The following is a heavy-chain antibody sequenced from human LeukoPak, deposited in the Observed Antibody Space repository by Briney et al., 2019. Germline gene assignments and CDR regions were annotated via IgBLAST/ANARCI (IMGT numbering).Heavy chain of an antibody. J-gene: IGHJ4*02. D-gene: IGHD1-26*01. V-gene: IGHV3-11*01. Sequence: GGSLRLSCAASGFTFSSYAMSWIRQAPGKGLEWVSYIGSSGSTIYYADSVKGRFTISRDNAKNSLYLQMNSLRAEDTAVYYCARQVGSISGSYVSYYFDYWGQGTLVTVSS. CDR1: GFTFSSYA. CDR3: ARQVGSISGSYVSYYFDY. CDR2: IGSSGSTI.